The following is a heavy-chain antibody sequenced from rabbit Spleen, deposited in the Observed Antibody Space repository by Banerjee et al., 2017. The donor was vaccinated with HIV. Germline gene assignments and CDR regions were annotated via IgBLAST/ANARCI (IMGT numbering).Heavy chain of an antibody. Sequence: QLEESAGGLVQPGGSLKLSCKASGFTLSSYYMNWVRQAPGKGLEWIGYTDPVFGITYYANWVNGRFSISRENAQNTVLLQMTSLTAADTASYFCARDGAGGSYFALWGPGTLVTVS. CDR3: ARDGAGGSYFAL. CDR1: GFTLSSYY. J-gene: IGHJ4*01. V-gene: IGHV1S7*01. D-gene: IGHD8-1*01. CDR2: TDPVFGIT.